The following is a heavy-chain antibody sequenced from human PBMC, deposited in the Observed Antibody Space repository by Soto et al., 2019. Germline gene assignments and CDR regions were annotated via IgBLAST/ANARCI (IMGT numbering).Heavy chain of an antibody. V-gene: IGHV3-7*03. J-gene: IGHJ6*02. CDR2: IKQDGSEK. CDR1: GFTFSSYW. CDR3: ARETGRVAISTDFWSGYYSWDSGGGGMDV. D-gene: IGHD3-3*01. Sequence: PVGSLRLSCAASGFTFSSYWMSWVRQAPGKGLEWVANIKQDGSEKYYVDSVKGRFTISRDNAKNSLYLQMNSLRAEDTAVYYCARETGRVAISTDFWSGYYSWDSGGGGMDVWGQGTTVTVSS.